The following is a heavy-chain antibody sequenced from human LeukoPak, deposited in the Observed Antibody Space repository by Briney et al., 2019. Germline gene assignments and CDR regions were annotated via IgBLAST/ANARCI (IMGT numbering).Heavy chain of an antibody. V-gene: IGHV3-30*18. D-gene: IGHD3-10*01. Sequence: GGSLRLSCAASGFTFSSYGMHWVRQAPGKGLEWVAVISYDGSNKYYADSVEGRFTISRDNSKNTLYLQMNSLRAEDTAVYYCAKVQDYYGSGVGFDYWGQGTLVTVSS. CDR1: GFTFSSYG. CDR3: AKVQDYYGSGVGFDY. CDR2: ISYDGSNK. J-gene: IGHJ4*02.